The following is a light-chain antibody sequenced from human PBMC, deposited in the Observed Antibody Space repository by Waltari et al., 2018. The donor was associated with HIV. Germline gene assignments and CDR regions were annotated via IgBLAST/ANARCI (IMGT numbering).Light chain of an antibody. CDR3: QQYDRSWVT. Sequence: DILLTQSPGPLSLAPGERSTISCRASQTVDSNYLSWYQKKPGQGPRLLVLGASRRATGIPDRFSGSGSGTDFTLTISRLEPEDFAVYYCQQYDRSWVTFGGGTKVEIK. V-gene: IGKV3-20*01. J-gene: IGKJ4*01. CDR2: GAS. CDR1: QTVDSNY.